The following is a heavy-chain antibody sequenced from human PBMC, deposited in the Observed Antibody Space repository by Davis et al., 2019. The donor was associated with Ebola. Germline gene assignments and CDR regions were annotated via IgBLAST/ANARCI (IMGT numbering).Heavy chain of an antibody. V-gene: IGHV3-7*03. D-gene: IGHD4-23*01. Sequence: GESLKISCAVSGLTFSNYWMSWVRQAPGKGPVWVAIIKQDGSEKDYVDSAKGRFTISRDNAKSSLFLHMNSLRAEDTAVYYCASGGGRGSSYDMDVWGQGTTVTVSS. CDR3: ASGGGRGSSYDMDV. CDR2: IKQDGSEK. J-gene: IGHJ6*02. CDR1: GLTFSNYW.